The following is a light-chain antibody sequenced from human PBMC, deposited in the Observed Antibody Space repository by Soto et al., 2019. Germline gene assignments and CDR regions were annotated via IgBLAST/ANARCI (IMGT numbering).Light chain of an antibody. V-gene: IGKV3-20*01. CDR2: GGS. Sequence: EIVLTQSPGTLSLSPGERATLSCRASQSVSSSYLAWYQHKPGQAPRLLIYGGSSRATGIPDRFSGSGSGTDFTLTISRLEPEDFAVYYCQQYGSSSWTFGQGTKVDVK. CDR1: QSVSSSY. CDR3: QQYGSSSWT. J-gene: IGKJ1*01.